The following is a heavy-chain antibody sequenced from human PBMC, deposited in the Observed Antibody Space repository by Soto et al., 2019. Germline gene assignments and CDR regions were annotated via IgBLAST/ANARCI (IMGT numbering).Heavy chain of an antibody. Sequence: EVQLGEYGGGLVQPGRSLRLSCAASGFTFDDYAMHWVRQAPGKGLEWVSGISWNSGSIGYADSVKGRFTISRDNAKNSLYLQMNSLRAEDTALYYCAKDMGAGVAATPYAFDIWGQGTMVTVSS. V-gene: IGHV3-9*01. J-gene: IGHJ3*02. CDR3: AKDMGAGVAATPYAFDI. CDR1: GFTFDDYA. D-gene: IGHD2-15*01. CDR2: ISWNSGSI.